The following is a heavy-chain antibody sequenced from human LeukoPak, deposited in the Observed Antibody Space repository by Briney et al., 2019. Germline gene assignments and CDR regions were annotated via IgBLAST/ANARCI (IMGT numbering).Heavy chain of an antibody. V-gene: IGHV1-69*13. J-gene: IGHJ5*02. CDR1: GGTFSNYA. CDR2: IIPIFGTA. CDR3: APHYYDSSGYYINWFDP. Sequence: ASVKVSCKASGGTFSNYAISWVRQAPGQGLEWMGGIIPIFGTANYAQKFQGRVTITADESTSTAYMELSSLRSEDTAVYYCAPHYYDSSGYYINWFDPWGQGTLVTVSS. D-gene: IGHD3-22*01.